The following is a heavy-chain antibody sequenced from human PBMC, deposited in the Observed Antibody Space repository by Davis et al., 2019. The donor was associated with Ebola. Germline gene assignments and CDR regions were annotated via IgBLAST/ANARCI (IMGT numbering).Heavy chain of an antibody. V-gene: IGHV4-34*01. J-gene: IGHJ5*02. Sequence: SETLSLTCTVSGGSISSYYWSWIRQPPGKGLEWIGEINHSGSTNYNPSLKSRVTISVDTSKNQFSLKLSSVTAADTAVYYCARGSRFREFRRFDPWGQGTLVTVSS. D-gene: IGHD3-10*01. CDR2: INHSGST. CDR3: ARGSRFREFRRFDP. CDR1: GGSISSYY.